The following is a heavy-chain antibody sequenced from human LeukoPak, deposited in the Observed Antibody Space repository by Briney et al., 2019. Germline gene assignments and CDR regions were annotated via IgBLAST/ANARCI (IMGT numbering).Heavy chain of an antibody. CDR1: GGSISSYY. V-gene: IGHV4-59*01. Sequence: KPSEPLSLTCTVSGGSISSYYWSWIRQPPGKGLEWIGYIYYSGSTNYNPSLKSRVTISVDTSKNQFSLKPSSVTAADTAVYYCARMGRRGYFDYWGQGTLVTVSS. CDR2: IYYSGST. D-gene: IGHD1-26*01. J-gene: IGHJ4*02. CDR3: ARMGRRGYFDY.